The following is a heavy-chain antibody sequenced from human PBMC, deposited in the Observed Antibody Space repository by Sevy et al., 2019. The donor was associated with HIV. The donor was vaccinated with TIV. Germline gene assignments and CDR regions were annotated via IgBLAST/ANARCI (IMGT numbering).Heavy chain of an antibody. CDR2: ISSDDGT. Sequence: GGSLRLSCAASGFTFSSYGMNWVRQAPGKGLEWISVISSDDGTHYADSVKGRFTISRDNSKNTLYLQMNSLRAEDTALYYCAKDLRRRFAKPDYWGQLTLVTVSS. J-gene: IGHJ4*02. V-gene: IGHV3-23*01. CDR3: AKDLRRRFAKPDY. CDR1: GFTFSSYG.